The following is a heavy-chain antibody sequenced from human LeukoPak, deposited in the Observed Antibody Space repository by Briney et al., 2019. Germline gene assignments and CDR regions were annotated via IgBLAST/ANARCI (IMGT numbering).Heavy chain of an antibody. CDR2: IWYDGGNK. D-gene: IGHD4-11*01. J-gene: IGHJ4*02. V-gene: IGHV3-33*01. CDR3: GRLRGAMTTVTSNSDS. Sequence: PGRSLRLSCAASGFIFSSYGMHWVRQAPGKGLEWVASIWYDGGNKYYADSVKGRFTISRDNSKNTLYLQMSSLRAEDTAVYYCGRLRGAMTTVTSNSDSWGQGTLVTVSS. CDR1: GFIFSSYG.